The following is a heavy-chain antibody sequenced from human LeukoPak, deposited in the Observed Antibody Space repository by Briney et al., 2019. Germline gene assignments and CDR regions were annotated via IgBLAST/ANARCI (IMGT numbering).Heavy chain of an antibody. Sequence: LSLTCAVYGGSFSGYYWSWIRQAPGKGLEWVSHISSSSSYTNYADSVKGRFTISRDNAKNSLYLQMNSLRAEDTAVYYCARDRGTYYDFWSGYSSYYYGSGSSLDYWGQGTLVTVSS. CDR1: GGSFSGYY. V-gene: IGHV3-11*06. J-gene: IGHJ4*02. CDR3: ARDRGTYYDFWSGYSSYYYGSGSSLDY. CDR2: ISSSSSYT. D-gene: IGHD3-3*01.